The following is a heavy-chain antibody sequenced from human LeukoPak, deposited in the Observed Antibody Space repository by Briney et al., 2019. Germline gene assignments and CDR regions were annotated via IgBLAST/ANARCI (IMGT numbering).Heavy chain of an antibody. V-gene: IGHV1-2*02. D-gene: IGHD6-13*01. Sequence: GASVKVSCKASGYTFTGYYMHWVRQAPGQGLEWMGWINPNSGGTNYAQKFQGRVTMTRDTSISTAYMELSRLRSDDTAVYYCARDPPPSGSRRENWFDPWGRGTLVTVSS. J-gene: IGHJ5*02. CDR1: GYTFTGYY. CDR3: ARDPPPSGSRRENWFDP. CDR2: INPNSGGT.